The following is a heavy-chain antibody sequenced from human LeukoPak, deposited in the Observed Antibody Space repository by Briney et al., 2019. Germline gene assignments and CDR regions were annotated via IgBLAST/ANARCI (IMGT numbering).Heavy chain of an antibody. CDR2: INPNSGGT. CDR1: GYSFTGYY. Sequence: ASVKVSCKASGYSFTGYYMHWVRQAPGQGLEWMGRINPNSGGTNYAQKFHGRVTMTRDTSISTAYMELSRLRSDDTAVYYCARAVETIFGADWGQGTLVTVSS. D-gene: IGHD3-3*01. CDR3: ARAVETIFGAD. V-gene: IGHV1-2*06. J-gene: IGHJ4*02.